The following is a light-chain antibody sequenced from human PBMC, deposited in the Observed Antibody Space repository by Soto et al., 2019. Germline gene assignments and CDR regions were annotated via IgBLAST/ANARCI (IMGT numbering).Light chain of an antibody. V-gene: IGKV3-20*01. CDR3: QQYGSSGT. Sequence: EIVLTQSPGTLSPSNGEGATLSCRASQSVSNSYLAWYQQKPGQAPRLLIYGASNGATGIPDRFSGSGSGTDFTLTISRLEPEDLAVYYCQQYGSSGTFGQGTKVDIK. J-gene: IGKJ1*01. CDR2: GAS. CDR1: QSVSNSY.